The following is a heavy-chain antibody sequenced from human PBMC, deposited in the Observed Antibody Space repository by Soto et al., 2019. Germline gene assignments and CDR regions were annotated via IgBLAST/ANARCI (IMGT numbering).Heavy chain of an antibody. Sequence: HPXGSLKLSCAESGFTFSSYGMHWVRQAPGKGLEWVAVISYDGSNKYYADSVKGRFTISRDNSKNTLYLQMNSLRAEDTAVYYCAKDYYDSSGFDYWGQGTLVTDSS. CDR2: ISYDGSNK. V-gene: IGHV3-30*18. CDR1: GFTFSSYG. D-gene: IGHD3-22*01. CDR3: AKDYYDSSGFDY. J-gene: IGHJ4*02.